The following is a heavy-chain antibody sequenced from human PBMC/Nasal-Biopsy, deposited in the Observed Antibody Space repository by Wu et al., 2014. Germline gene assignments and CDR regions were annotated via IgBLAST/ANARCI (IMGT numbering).Heavy chain of an antibody. J-gene: IGHJ6*03. V-gene: IGHV4-61*09. D-gene: IGHD3-9*01. CDR3: ARDSMTGYMDV. CDR2: IYVSGST. CDR1: GASISSGTYY. Sequence: TLSLTCAVSGASISSGTYYWNWIRQPAGKGLEWIGNIYVSGSTRKNPSLESRVTISLDTPKNQVSLKLNSVTAADTAVYYCARDSMTGYMDVWGKGTTVTVSS.